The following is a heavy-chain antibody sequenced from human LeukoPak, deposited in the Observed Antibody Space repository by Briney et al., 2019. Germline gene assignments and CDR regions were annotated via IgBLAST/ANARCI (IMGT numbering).Heavy chain of an antibody. CDR3: ARAYNYHLDV. CDR1: GXSISNYY. CDR2: VHNSGRT. J-gene: IGHJ6*02. D-gene: IGHD1-20*01. V-gene: IGHV4-59*12. Sequence: SETLSLTCSVSGXSISNYYCNWIRQPPGKGLEWIGYVHNSGRTNHNPSLKSRVTTSVDTSKNQCSLRLSSVTAADTAVYYCARAYNYHLDVWGQGTTVTVSS.